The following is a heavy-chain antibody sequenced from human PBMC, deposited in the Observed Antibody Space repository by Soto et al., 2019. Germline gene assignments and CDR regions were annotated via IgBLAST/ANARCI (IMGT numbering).Heavy chain of an antibody. Sequence: EVQLLESGGGLVQPGGSLRLSCAASGFTFSSYAMSWVRQAPGKGLEWVSAISGSGGSTYYADSVKGRFTISRDNSKNTLYLQMNSLRAEDTAVYYCAKEGVFGGYLDWLSSGSGAFDIWGQGTMVTVSS. CDR1: GFTFSSYA. J-gene: IGHJ3*02. V-gene: IGHV3-23*01. CDR2: ISGSGGST. D-gene: IGHD3-9*01. CDR3: AKEGVFGGYLDWLSSGSGAFDI.